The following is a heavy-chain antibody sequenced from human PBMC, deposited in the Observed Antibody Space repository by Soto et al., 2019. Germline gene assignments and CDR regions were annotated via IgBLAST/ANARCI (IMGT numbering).Heavy chain of an antibody. CDR1: GYTFTSYA. CDR3: ARGFILGGAAGLIDY. V-gene: IGHV1-3*01. J-gene: IGHJ4*02. CDR2: INPNSGNT. Sequence: GASVKVSCKASGYTFTSYAMHWVRQAPGQRLEWMGWINPNSGNTRYSQKFQGRVTMTRNTSISTAYMELSSLRSEDTAVYYCARGFILGGAAGLIDYWGQGTLVTVSS. D-gene: IGHD6-13*01.